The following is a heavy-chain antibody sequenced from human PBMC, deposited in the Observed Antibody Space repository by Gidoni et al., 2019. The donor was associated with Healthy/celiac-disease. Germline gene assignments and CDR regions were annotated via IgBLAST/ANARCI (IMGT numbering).Heavy chain of an antibody. Sequence: GGLVQPGGSLKLSCAASGFTFSGSAMHWVRQASGKGLEWVGRIRSKANSYATAYAASVKGRFTISRDDSKNTAYLQMNSLKTEDTAVYYCTRLRTVRNYYYYGMDVWGQGTTVTVSS. CDR3: TRLRTVRNYYYYGMDV. CDR2: IRSKANSYAT. V-gene: IGHV3-73*01. D-gene: IGHD4-17*01. CDR1: GFTFSGSA. J-gene: IGHJ6*02.